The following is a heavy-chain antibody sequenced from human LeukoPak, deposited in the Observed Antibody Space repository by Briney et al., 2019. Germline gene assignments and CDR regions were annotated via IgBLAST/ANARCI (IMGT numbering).Heavy chain of an antibody. D-gene: IGHD2-21*01. Sequence: ASVKVSCKASGYTFTSYAMHWVRQAPGQRLEWMGWINAGNGNTKYSQKFQGRVTITRDTSASTAYMELSSLRSEDTAVYYCARDAGGGYSAEYFQHWGQGTLVTVSS. V-gene: IGHV1-3*01. CDR1: GYTFTSYA. CDR3: ARDAGGGYSAEYFQH. CDR2: INAGNGNT. J-gene: IGHJ1*01.